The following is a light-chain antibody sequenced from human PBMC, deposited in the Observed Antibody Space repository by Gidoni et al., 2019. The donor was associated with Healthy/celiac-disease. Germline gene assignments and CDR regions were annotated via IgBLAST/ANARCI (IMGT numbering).Light chain of an antibody. CDR1: QGISNY. V-gene: IGKV1-27*01. J-gene: IGKJ3*01. CDR2: AAS. Sequence: DIQLTPSPSSLSASVGDRVTITCRASQGISNYLAWYQQKPGKVPKLLIYAASTLQSGVPSRFSGSGSGTDFTLTISSLQPEDVATYYCQKYNSAHSTFGPGTKVDIK. CDR3: QKYNSAHST.